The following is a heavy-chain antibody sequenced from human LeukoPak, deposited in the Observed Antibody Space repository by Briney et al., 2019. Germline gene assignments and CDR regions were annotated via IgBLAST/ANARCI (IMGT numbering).Heavy chain of an antibody. CDR2: IYYSGST. Sequence: SETLSLTCTVSGASISSSNYYWGWIRQPPGKGLEWIASIYYSGSTSYNPSLKSRVTISVDTSKNQFSLKVSSVTAADTAVYSCARQHIGGSDLTAFACGGQGTLVTVSS. CDR1: GASISSSNYY. J-gene: IGHJ4*02. D-gene: IGHD3-16*01. CDR3: ARQHIGGSDLTAFAC. V-gene: IGHV4-39*01.